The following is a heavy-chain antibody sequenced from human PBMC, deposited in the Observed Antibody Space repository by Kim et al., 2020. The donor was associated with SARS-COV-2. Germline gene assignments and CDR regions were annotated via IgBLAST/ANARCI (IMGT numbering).Heavy chain of an antibody. CDR3: AREPGYYYDSSGSYYGMDV. CDR1: GGTFSSYA. D-gene: IGHD3-22*01. V-gene: IGHV1-69*13. Sequence: SVKVSCKASGGTFSSYAISWVRQAPGQGLEWMGGIIPIFGTANYAQKFQGRVTITADESTSTAYMELSSLRSEDTAVYYCAREPGYYYDSSGSYYGMDVWGQGTTVTVSS. J-gene: IGHJ6*02. CDR2: IIPIFGTA.